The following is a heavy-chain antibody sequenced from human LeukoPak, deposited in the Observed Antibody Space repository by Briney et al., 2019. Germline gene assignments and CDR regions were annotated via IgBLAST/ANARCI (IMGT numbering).Heavy chain of an antibody. Sequence: GGSLRLSCAASGFTFSSYGMHWVRQAPGKGLVWVSRIKSDGTGILYEDFAEGRFTISRDNAKNALYLQMTSLREEDTAVYYCVRGQAIDYWGQGILVTVSS. CDR3: VRGQAIDY. D-gene: IGHD3-10*01. CDR2: IKSDGTGI. CDR1: GFTFSSYG. J-gene: IGHJ4*02. V-gene: IGHV3-74*03.